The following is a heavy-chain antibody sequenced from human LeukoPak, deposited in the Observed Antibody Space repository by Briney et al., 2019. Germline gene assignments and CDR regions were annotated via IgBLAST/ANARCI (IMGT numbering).Heavy chain of an antibody. Sequence: GASVKVSCKASGYTFTSYGISWVRQAPGQGLEGVGWISAYNGNTNYAQKLQGRVTMTTDTSTSTAYMELRSLRSDDTAVYYCARGGYCSSTSCSPRIFDYWGQGTLVTVSS. V-gene: IGHV1-18*01. CDR2: ISAYNGNT. D-gene: IGHD2-2*01. CDR1: GYTFTSYG. CDR3: ARGGYCSSTSCSPRIFDY. J-gene: IGHJ4*02.